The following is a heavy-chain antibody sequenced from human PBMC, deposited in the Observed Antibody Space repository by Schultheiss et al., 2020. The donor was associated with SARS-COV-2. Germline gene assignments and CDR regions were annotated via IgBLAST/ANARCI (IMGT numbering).Heavy chain of an antibody. CDR1: GGSISSSSYY. D-gene: IGHD3-10*01. Sequence: SETLSLTCTVSGGSISSSSYYWGWIRQPPGKGLEWIGYIYYSGSTYYNPSLKSRVTISVDTSKNQFSLKLSSVTAADTAVYYCARGVLGFGELEGWFDPWGQGTLVTVSS. CDR2: IYYSGST. J-gene: IGHJ5*02. CDR3: ARGVLGFGELEGWFDP. V-gene: IGHV4-31*03.